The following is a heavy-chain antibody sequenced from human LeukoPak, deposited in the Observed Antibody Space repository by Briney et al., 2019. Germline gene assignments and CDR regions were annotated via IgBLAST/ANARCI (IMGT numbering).Heavy chain of an antibody. Sequence: GGSLRLSCAASGFTFSNYEMNWVRQAPGKGLEWVSYISGSGSTIYYADSVKGRFTISRDNAKNSLFLQMNSLRAEDTAVYYCARWGDGNGDYWGQGTLVTVSS. D-gene: IGHD4-23*01. CDR3: ARWGDGNGDY. V-gene: IGHV3-48*03. CDR2: ISGSGSTI. J-gene: IGHJ4*02. CDR1: GFTFSNYE.